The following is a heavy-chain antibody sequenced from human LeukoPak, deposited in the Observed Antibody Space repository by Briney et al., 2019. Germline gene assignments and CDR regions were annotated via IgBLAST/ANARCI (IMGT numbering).Heavy chain of an antibody. J-gene: IGHJ4*02. CDR1: GFTFSSYE. Sequence: GGSLRLSCAASGFTFSSYEMYWVRQAPGKGLEWVSYISSTGNTIYYADSVKGRFTISRDNAKNSLYLQMNSLRAEDTAVYYCARDFEERGYYLADFDYWGQGTLVTVSS. CDR2: ISSTGNTI. CDR3: ARDFEERGYYLADFDY. V-gene: IGHV3-48*03. D-gene: IGHD3-22*01.